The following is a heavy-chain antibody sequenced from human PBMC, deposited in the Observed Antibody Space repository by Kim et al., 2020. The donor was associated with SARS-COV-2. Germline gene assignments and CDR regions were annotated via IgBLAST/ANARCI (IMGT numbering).Heavy chain of an antibody. V-gene: IGHV3-23*01. J-gene: IGHJ1*01. CDR1: GFTFSSYV. Sequence: GGSLRLSCAASGFTFSSYVMSWVRQAPGKGLEWVSSISESGWSTNYADSVKGRFTISRDNSKNTLYLQMNSLRAEDTAVYYFAQDSRGFQYSGQGTLVT. CDR3: AQDSRGFQY. CDR2: ISESGWST. D-gene: IGHD1-26*01.